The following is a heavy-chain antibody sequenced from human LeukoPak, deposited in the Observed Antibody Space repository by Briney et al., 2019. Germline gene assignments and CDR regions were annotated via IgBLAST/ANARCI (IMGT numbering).Heavy chain of an antibody. CDR1: ELTSSTSW. Sequence: GGSLRLSCAASELTSSTSWMSWVRQAPGKGLEWVAQTKQDGSEKYYVDSVKGRFTTSRDKNSLFLQMNSVRAEDTAVYYCVGWGISGITNHWGQGTLVTVSS. CDR2: TKQDGSEK. D-gene: IGHD1-7*01. V-gene: IGHV3-7*01. CDR3: VGWGISGITNH. J-gene: IGHJ4*02.